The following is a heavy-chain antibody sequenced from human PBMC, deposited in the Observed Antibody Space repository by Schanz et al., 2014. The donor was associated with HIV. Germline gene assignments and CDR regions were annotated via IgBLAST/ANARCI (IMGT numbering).Heavy chain of an antibody. V-gene: IGHV1-2*02. Sequence: QVQLVQSGAEVKKPGASVKVSCKASGYTFSDHYMHWVRQAPGQGLEWMGWINPNSGSTIYAQKFQGRVTMTRDTSTGTVYMQLNNLRSEDTAVYYCARAPYRSGWYGVDYWGQGTLVTVSS. CDR3: ARAPYRSGWYGVDY. CDR1: GYTFSDHY. D-gene: IGHD6-19*01. J-gene: IGHJ4*02. CDR2: INPNSGST.